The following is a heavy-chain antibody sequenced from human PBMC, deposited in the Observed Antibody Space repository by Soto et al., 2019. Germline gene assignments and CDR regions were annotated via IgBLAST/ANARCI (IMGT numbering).Heavy chain of an antibody. V-gene: IGHV4-59*01. CDR3: ARGGYSYGFDY. J-gene: IGHJ4*02. Sequence: SETLSLTCTVSGDSISTYYWSWIRQPPGKGLECIGYIYFRGSTNYNPSLKSRVTISVDTSKNQFSLNLSSVTAADTAVYYCARGGYSYGFDYWGQGTLVTVSS. D-gene: IGHD5-18*01. CDR1: GDSISTYY. CDR2: IYFRGST.